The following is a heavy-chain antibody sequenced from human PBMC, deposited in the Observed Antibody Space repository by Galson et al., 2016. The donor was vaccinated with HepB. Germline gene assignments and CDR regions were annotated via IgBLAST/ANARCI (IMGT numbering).Heavy chain of an antibody. Sequence: TLSLTCTVSGGSISTGGFYWSWIRQHPGKGLEWIGYIYYSGSTYYNPSLKSRVTISVDTSKNQFSLKLSSVTAADTTVYYCARDRGDVVAQPVGRGHPLSYGMNVWGKGTTVTVSS. CDR3: ARDRGDVVAQPVGRGHPLSYGMNV. J-gene: IGHJ6*04. V-gene: IGHV4-31*03. CDR1: GGSISTGGFY. D-gene: IGHD5-12*01. CDR2: IYYSGST.